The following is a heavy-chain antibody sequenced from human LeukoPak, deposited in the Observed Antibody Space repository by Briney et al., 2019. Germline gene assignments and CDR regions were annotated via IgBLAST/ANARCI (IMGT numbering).Heavy chain of an antibody. CDR2: INWNGGST. CDR1: GFTFDDYG. D-gene: IGHD2-15*01. V-gene: IGHV3-20*04. Sequence: GGSLRLSCTASGFTFDDYGMSWVRQAPGKGLEWVSGINWNGGSTGYADSVKGRFTISRDNAKNSLYLQMNSLRAEDTALYYCARELGYCSGGSCECNYYFDYWGQGTLVTVSS. CDR3: ARELGYCSGGSCECNYYFDY. J-gene: IGHJ4*02.